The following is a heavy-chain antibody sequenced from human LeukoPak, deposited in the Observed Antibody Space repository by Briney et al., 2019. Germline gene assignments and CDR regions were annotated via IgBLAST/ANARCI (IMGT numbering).Heavy chain of an antibody. CDR2: MNSDGRTI. V-gene: IGHV3-74*01. J-gene: IGHJ4*02. CDR1: GFTFSTSW. CDR3: SRTGSYRFDY. Sequence: GGSLRLSCAASGFTFSTSWMHWVRQGPGKGPVWVSRMNSDGRTIDYADSVKGRFIISRDNAKNTLYLQMNSLRAEDTAVYYCSRTGSYRFDYWGQGTLVTVSS. D-gene: IGHD3-16*02.